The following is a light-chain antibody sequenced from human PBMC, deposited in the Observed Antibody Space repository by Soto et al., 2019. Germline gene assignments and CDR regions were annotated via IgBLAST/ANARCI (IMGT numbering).Light chain of an antibody. CDR1: QSISSW. CDR3: QQYNSYPWT. Sequence: DIPMTQSPSTLSASVGDRVTITCRASQSISSWLAWNQQKPGKAPKLLVYKASSLESGVPSTFSGSGSGTECTLTISSLQPDDFATYYFQQYNSYPWTFGQGTKVEIK. CDR2: KAS. V-gene: IGKV1-5*03. J-gene: IGKJ1*01.